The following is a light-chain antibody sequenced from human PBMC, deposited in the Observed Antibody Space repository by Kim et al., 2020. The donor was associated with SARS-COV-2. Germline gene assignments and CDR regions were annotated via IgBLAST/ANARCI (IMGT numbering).Light chain of an antibody. J-gene: IGLJ1*01. V-gene: IGLV3-25*03. CDR2: KDS. CDR1: ALPKQY. CDR3: QSADSSGTPYV. Sequence: SYELTQPPSVSVSPGQTARITFSGDALPKQYAYWYQQKPGQAPVLVIYKDSERPSGIPERFSGSRSGTTVTLTISGVQAEAEADYYCQSADSSGTPYVFGTGTKVTVL.